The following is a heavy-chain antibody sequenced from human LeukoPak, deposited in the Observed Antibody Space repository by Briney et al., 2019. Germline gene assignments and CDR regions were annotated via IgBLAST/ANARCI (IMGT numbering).Heavy chain of an antibody. Sequence: SGTLSLTCAVSGGSISSSNWWSWVRQPPGKGLEWIGEIYHSGSTNYNPSLKSRVTISVDTSKNQFSLKLSSVTAADMAVYYCARSRYCSSTSCYGMGLYYMDVWGKGTTVTISS. CDR1: GGSISSSNW. CDR3: ARSRYCSSTSCYGMGLYYMDV. D-gene: IGHD2-2*01. V-gene: IGHV4-4*02. J-gene: IGHJ6*03. CDR2: IYHSGST.